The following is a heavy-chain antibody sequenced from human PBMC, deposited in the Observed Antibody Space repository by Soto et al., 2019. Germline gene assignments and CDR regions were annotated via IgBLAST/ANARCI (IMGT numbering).Heavy chain of an antibody. D-gene: IGHD6-19*01. Sequence: GESLKISCKGSGYSFSTHWISWVRQMPGKGLEWMGKIDPSDSYTNYSPSFQGHVTISADKSINTAYLQWSGLKASDTAMYYCARHSGPYSSTSQVAYWGQGTLVTVSS. CDR2: IDPSDSYT. CDR3: ARHSGPYSSTSQVAY. V-gene: IGHV5-10-1*01. CDR1: GYSFSTHW. J-gene: IGHJ4*02.